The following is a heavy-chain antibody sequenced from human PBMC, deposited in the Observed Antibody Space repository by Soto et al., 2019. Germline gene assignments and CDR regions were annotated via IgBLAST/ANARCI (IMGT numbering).Heavy chain of an antibody. CDR1: GYSITRYG. V-gene: IGHV1-18*01. CDR2: INAYNGNT. Sequence: SSVKGSCKASGYSITRYGIGWGRQAPGQGLEWMGWINAYNGNTNYAQNLQGRLTLTTDTSTTTAYMELRSLRSNDTAIYYCAMVDVYVTPSPQDVWGQGTTVTVS. J-gene: IGHJ6*02. D-gene: IGHD3-16*01. CDR3: AMVDVYVTPSPQDV.